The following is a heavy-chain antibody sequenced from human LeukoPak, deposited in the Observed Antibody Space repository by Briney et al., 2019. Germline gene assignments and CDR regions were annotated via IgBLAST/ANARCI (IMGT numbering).Heavy chain of an antibody. Sequence: ASVKVSCKVSGYTLTELSMHWVRQAPGKGLEWMGGFDPEDGETIYAQKFQGRVTMTEDTSTDTAYMELSSLRSEDTAVYHCATGGWGLPRGPYVFDLWGQGTMVTVSS. CDR3: ATGGWGLPRGPYVFDL. CDR1: GYTLTELS. V-gene: IGHV1-24*01. CDR2: FDPEDGET. D-gene: IGHD1-26*01. J-gene: IGHJ3*01.